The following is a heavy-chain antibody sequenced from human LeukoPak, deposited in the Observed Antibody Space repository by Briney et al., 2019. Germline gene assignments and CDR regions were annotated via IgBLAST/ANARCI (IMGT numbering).Heavy chain of an antibody. V-gene: IGHV3-23*01. Sequence: GRSLRLSCAASGFTFSSYAMSWVRQAPGKGLEWVSAISGSGGSTYYADSVKGRFTISRDNSKNTLYLQMNSLRAEDTAVYYCARQWLTGDRPFDYWGQGTLVTVSS. CDR1: GFTFSSYA. D-gene: IGHD6-19*01. J-gene: IGHJ4*02. CDR2: ISGSGGST. CDR3: ARQWLTGDRPFDY.